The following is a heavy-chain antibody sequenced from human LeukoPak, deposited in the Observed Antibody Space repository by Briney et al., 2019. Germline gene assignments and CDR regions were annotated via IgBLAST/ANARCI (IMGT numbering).Heavy chain of an antibody. CDR3: ARVYSSSSGTTFDY. Sequence: SETLSLTCTVSRGSISSYYWSWIRQPAGKGLEWIGRIYTSGSTNYNPSLKSRVTMSVDTSKNQFSLNLTSVTAADTAVYYCARVYSSSSGTTFDYWGQGTLVTVSS. J-gene: IGHJ4*02. CDR2: IYTSGST. V-gene: IGHV4-4*07. D-gene: IGHD6-6*01. CDR1: RGSISSYY.